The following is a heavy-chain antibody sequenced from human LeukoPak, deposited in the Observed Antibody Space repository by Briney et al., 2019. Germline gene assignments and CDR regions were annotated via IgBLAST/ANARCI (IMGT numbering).Heavy chain of an antibody. CDR1: GYTFTSYA. CDR2: ISAYNGNT. Sequence: ASVKVSCKASGYTFTSYAMNWVRQAPGQGLEWMGWISAYNGNTNYAQKLQGRVTMTTDTSTSTAYMGLRSLRSDDTAVYYCASGYSYGSFDYWGQGTLVTVSS. J-gene: IGHJ4*02. D-gene: IGHD5-18*01. V-gene: IGHV1-18*01. CDR3: ASGYSYGSFDY.